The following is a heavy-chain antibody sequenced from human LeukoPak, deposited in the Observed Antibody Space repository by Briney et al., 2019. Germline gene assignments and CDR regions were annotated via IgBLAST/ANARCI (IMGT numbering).Heavy chain of an antibody. CDR1: GFTFSTYW. V-gene: IGHV3-7*04. Sequence: PGGSLRLSCAASGFTFSTYWMSCVRQAPGKGLEWVANIKHDGSEKYYVDPVKGRFTISRDNAKNSLYLEMNSLRAEDTAVYYCARITGIAAAGDYWGQGTLVTVSS. D-gene: IGHD6-13*01. J-gene: IGHJ4*02. CDR3: ARITGIAAAGDY. CDR2: IKHDGSEK.